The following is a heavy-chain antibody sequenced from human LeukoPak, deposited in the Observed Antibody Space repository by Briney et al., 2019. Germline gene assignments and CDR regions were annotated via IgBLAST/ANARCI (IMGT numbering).Heavy chain of an antibody. J-gene: IGHJ6*02. D-gene: IGHD3-10*01. V-gene: IGHV4-34*01. CDR2: INHSGST. CDR3: ARLAARRGYYYYGMDV. Sequence: SETLSLTCAVYGGSFSGYYWSWIRQPPGKGLEWIGEINHSGSTNYNPSLKSRVTMSGDTSKSQFSLKLSSVTAADTAVYYCARLAARRGYYYYGMDVWGQGTTVTVSS. CDR1: GGSFSGYY.